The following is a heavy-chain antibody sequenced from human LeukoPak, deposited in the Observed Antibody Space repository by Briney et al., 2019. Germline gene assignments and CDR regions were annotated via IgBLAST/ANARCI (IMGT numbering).Heavy chain of an antibody. V-gene: IGHV3-30-3*01. CDR2: ISYDGSIK. D-gene: IGHD3-9*01. CDR3: AGDLSSFYFFGY. Sequence: GRSLRLSCAASKFTFNSYAIHWVRQAPGKGLEWVAFISYDGSIKYYADSVKGRFTISRDNSKNTLYLQMNSLRTEDTAVYYCAGDLSSFYFFGYWGQGTLVTVSS. J-gene: IGHJ4*02. CDR1: KFTFNSYA.